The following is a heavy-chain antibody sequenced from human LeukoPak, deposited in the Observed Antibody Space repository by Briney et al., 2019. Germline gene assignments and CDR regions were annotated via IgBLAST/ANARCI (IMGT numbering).Heavy chain of an antibody. CDR3: GRDEGSRAGMVATAGMDV. Sequence: SETLSLTCTVSGGSISSYYWSWIRQPAGKGLEWIGRIYTSGSTNYNPSLKSRVTMSVDTSKNQFSLKLSSVTAADTAVYYCGRDEGSRAGMVATAGMDVWGQGATVTVSS. V-gene: IGHV4-4*07. CDR1: GGSISSYY. J-gene: IGHJ6*02. D-gene: IGHD5-12*01. CDR2: IYTSGST.